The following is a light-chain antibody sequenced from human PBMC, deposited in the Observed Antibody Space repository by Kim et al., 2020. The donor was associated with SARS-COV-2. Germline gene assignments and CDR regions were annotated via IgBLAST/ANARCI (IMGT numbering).Light chain of an antibody. CDR1: QTISRS. CDR3: QQTYSSPWT. J-gene: IGKJ1*01. CDR2: STS. V-gene: IGKV1-39*01. Sequence: DIQMTQSPSSLSASIGDRVTITCRSSQTISRSLNWYQQKPGKAPKLLIYSTSLLESGVPSSFSGSGSGTDFTLTISGLQPEDFVTYYCQQTYSSPWTFGQGTKVDIK.